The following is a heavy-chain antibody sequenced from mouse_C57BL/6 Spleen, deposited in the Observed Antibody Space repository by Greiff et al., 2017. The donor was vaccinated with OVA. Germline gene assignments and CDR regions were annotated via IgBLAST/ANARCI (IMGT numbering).Heavy chain of an antibody. J-gene: IGHJ3*01. V-gene: IGHV1-64*01. Sequence: VQLQQSGAELVKPGASVKLSCKASGYTFTSYWMHWVKQRPGQGLEWIGMIHPNSGSTNYNEKFKSKATLTVDKSSSTAYMQLSSLTSEDSAVYYCARSTTSPWFAYWGQGTLVTVSA. CDR1: GYTFTSYW. CDR2: IHPNSGST. D-gene: IGHD1-1*01. CDR3: ARSTTSPWFAY.